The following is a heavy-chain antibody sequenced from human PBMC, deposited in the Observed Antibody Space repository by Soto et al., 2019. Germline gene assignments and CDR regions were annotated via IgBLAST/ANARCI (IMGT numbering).Heavy chain of an antibody. CDR1: GFTFSSYW. CDR3: ARVSPELLWFGTFDP. CDR2: IKQDGSEK. J-gene: IGHJ5*02. D-gene: IGHD3-10*01. Sequence: GGSLRLSCAASGFTFSSYWMSWVRQAPGKGLEWVANIKQDGSEKYYVDSVKGRFTISRDNAKNSLYLQMNSLRAEDTAVYYCARVSPELLWFGTFDPWGQGTLVTVS. V-gene: IGHV3-7*04.